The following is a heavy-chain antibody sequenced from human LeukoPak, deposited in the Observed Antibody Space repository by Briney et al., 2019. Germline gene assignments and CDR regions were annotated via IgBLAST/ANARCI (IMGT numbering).Heavy chain of an antibody. CDR2: IYHSGST. CDR1: GYSISSGYY. D-gene: IGHD3-10*01. V-gene: IGHV4-38-2*02. CDR3: ARDYTTMVRGVTNFDY. Sequence: SETLSLTCTVSGYSISSGYYWGWIRQPPGKGLEWIGSIYHSGSTYYNPSPKSRVTISVDTSKNQFSLKLSSVTAADTAVYYCARDYTTMVRGVTNFDYWGQGTLVTVSS. J-gene: IGHJ4*02.